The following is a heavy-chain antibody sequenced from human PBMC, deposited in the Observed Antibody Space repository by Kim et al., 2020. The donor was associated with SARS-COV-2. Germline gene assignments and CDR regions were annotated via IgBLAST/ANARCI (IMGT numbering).Heavy chain of an antibody. CDR2: IIPILGIA. D-gene: IGHD2-15*01. V-gene: IGHV1-69*04. J-gene: IGHJ3*02. CDR3: ARGGVVVAASDAFDI. Sequence: SVKVSCKASGGTFSSYAISWMRQAPGQGLEWMGRIIPILGIANYAQKFQGRVTITADKSTSTAYMELSSLRSEDTAVYYCARGGVVVAASDAFDIWGQGTMVTVSS. CDR1: GGTFSSYA.